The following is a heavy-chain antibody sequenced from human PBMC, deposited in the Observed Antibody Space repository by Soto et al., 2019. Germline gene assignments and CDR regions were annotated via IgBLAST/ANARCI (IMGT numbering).Heavy chain of an antibody. CDR1: GFTVSSNY. CDR2: IYSGGST. V-gene: IGHV3-53*01. Sequence: PGGSLRLSCAASGFTVSSNYMSWVRQAPGKGLEWVSVIYSGGSTYYADSVKGRFTISRDNSKNTLYLQMNSLRAEDTAVYYCARNYDSTAVGAFDIRGQGTMVTVSS. CDR3: ARNYDSTAVGAFDI. D-gene: IGHD3-22*01. J-gene: IGHJ3*02.